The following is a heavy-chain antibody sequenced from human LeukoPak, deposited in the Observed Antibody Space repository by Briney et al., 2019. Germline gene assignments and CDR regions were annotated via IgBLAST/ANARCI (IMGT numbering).Heavy chain of an antibody. V-gene: IGHV4-59*12. Sequence: SETLSLTCTVSGCSISSYYWSWIRQPPGEGLEWIGYIYYSGSTNYNPSLKSRVTISVDTSKNQFSLKLSSVTAADTAVYYCARSMIVVVPAAISPRYYYYGMDVWGQGTTVTVSS. CDR3: ARSMIVVVPAAISPRYYYYGMDV. J-gene: IGHJ6*02. CDR1: GCSISSYY. D-gene: IGHD2-2*01. CDR2: IYYSGST.